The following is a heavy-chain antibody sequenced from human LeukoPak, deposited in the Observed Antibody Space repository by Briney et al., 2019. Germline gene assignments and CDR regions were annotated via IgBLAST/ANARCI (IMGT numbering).Heavy chain of an antibody. D-gene: IGHD3-10*01. J-gene: IGHJ4*02. Sequence: GGSLRLSCAASGFTFSSYGMSWVRQAPGKGLEWVSAIGGRDGSTYYADSVKGRFTISRDDSKNTLYVQMNSLRADDTAVYYCAKGHYYGSGSLDYWGQGTLVTVSS. CDR1: GFTFSSYG. CDR3: AKGHYYGSGSLDY. CDR2: IGGRDGST. V-gene: IGHV3-23*01.